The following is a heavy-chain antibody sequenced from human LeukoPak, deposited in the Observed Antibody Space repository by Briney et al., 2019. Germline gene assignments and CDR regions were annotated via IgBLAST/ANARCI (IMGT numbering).Heavy chain of an antibody. CDR2: IIPIFGTA. Sequence: SVKVSCKASGGTFSSYAISWVRQAPGQGLEWMGGIIPIFGTANYAQKFQGRVTITADESTSTAYMELSSLRSEDTAVYYCARAIVGATKGEYYNYGMDVWGQGTTVTVSS. D-gene: IGHD1-26*01. CDR3: ARAIVGATKGEYYNYGMDV. CDR1: GGTFSSYA. J-gene: IGHJ6*02. V-gene: IGHV1-69*13.